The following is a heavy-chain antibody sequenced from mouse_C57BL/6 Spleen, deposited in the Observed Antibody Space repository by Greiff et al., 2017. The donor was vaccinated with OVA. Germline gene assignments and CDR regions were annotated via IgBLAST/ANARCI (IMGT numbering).Heavy chain of an antibody. CDR1: GYTFTSYW. V-gene: IGHV1-52*01. J-gene: IGHJ4*01. Sequence: QVQLQQPGAELVRPGSSVKLSCKASGYTFTSYWMHWVKQRPIQGLEWIGNIDPSDSETHYNQKFKDKATLTVDKSSSTAYMQLSSLTSEDSAVYYCASGKDIYYYGSSYGGYAMDYWGQGTSVTVSS. CDR3: ASGKDIYYYGSSYGGYAMDY. D-gene: IGHD1-1*01. CDR2: IDPSDSET.